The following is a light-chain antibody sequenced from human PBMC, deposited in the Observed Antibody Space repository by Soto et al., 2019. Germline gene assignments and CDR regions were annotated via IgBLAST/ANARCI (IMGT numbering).Light chain of an antibody. V-gene: IGKV3-15*01. J-gene: IGKJ3*01. CDR2: SAS. CDR3: QQYNKWPLT. Sequence: EILMTQSPVTRSVSPGERATLSCTASQSVNNNVAWYQQKPGHTPRLLIYSASIGATGTPARFSGSGSGSDFTLTISSLQSEDFAVYYCQQYNKWPLTFGPGTKVDIK. CDR1: QSVNNN.